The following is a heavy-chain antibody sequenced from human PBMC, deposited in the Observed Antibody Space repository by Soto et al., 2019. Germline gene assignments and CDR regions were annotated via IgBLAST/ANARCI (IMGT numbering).Heavy chain of an antibody. CDR3: ARLAAAGGTYYYYGMDV. D-gene: IGHD6-13*01. V-gene: IGHV3-30-3*01. Sequence: QVQLVESGGGVVQPGRSLRLSCAASGFTFSSYAMHWVRQAPGKGLEWVAVISYDGSNKYYADSVKGRFTISRDNSKNTLYLQMSSLRAEDTAVYYCARLAAAGGTYYYYGMDVWGQGTTVTVSS. J-gene: IGHJ6*02. CDR1: GFTFSSYA. CDR2: ISYDGSNK.